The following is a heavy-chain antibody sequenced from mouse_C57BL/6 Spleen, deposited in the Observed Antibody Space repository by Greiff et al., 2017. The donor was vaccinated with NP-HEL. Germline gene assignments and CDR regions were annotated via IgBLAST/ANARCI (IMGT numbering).Heavy chain of an antibody. CDR3: AENGYGRYFDV. V-gene: IGHV1-82*01. Sequence: QVQLQQSGPELVKPGASVKISCKASGYAFSSSWMNWVKQRPGKGLEWIGRIYPGDGDTNYNGKFKGKATLTADKSSSTAYMQLSSLTSEDSAVYFCAENGYGRYFDVWGTGTTVTVSS. CDR2: IYPGDGDT. CDR1: GYAFSSSW. J-gene: IGHJ1*03. D-gene: IGHD2-2*01.